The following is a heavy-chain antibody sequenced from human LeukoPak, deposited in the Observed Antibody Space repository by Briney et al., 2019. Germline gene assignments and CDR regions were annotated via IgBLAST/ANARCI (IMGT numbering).Heavy chain of an antibody. CDR2: ISGSGGST. D-gene: IGHD3-3*01. CDR1: GFTFSSYA. V-gene: IGHV3-23*01. CDR3: AKDVWDDFWSGYYPEYFQH. Sequence: GGSLRLSCSASGFTFSSYAMSWVRQAPGKALEWVSSISGSGGSTYYADSVKGRFTISRDNSKNTLYLQMNSLRAEDTAVYYCAKDVWDDFWSGYYPEYFQHWGQGTLVTVSS. J-gene: IGHJ1*01.